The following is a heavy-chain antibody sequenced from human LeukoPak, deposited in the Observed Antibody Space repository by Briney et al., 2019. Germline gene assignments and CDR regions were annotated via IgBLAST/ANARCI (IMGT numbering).Heavy chain of an antibody. D-gene: IGHD1-1*01. CDR1: GGSISSYY. V-gene: IGHV4-59*08. CDR2: IYYSGST. J-gene: IGHJ3*02. Sequence: SQTLSLTCTVSGGSISSYYWSCIRQPPGKGLEWFGYIYYSGSTNYNPSLKSRVTISVDTSKNQFSLKLRSVTAADTAVYYCARHGTGNGWNPDDGFDIWGQGTMVTVSS. CDR3: ARHGTGNGWNPDDGFDI.